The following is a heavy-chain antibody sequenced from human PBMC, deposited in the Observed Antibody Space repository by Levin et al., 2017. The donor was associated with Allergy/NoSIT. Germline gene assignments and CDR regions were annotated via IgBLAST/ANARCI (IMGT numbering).Heavy chain of an antibody. V-gene: IGHV1-2*02. D-gene: IGHD3-22*01. CDR2: IDPRSGDT. CDR1: GYMFIGYH. CDR3: ARAPNNFVPTMIGGY. J-gene: IGHJ4*02. Sequence: AASVKVSCKASGYMFIGYHMHWVRQAPGQGLEWMGWIDPRSGDTKYAQKFQGRVTLTRDTSTSTAYMELNSLRPDDTGVFYCARAPNNFVPTMIGGYWGQGTLVTVSS.